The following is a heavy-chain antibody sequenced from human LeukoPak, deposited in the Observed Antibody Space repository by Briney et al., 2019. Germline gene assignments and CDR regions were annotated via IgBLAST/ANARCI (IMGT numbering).Heavy chain of an antibody. CDR2: ITGNGGST. Sequence: GGSLRLSCVVSGLTFSLYAMHWVRQAPGRGLKYVSAITGNGGSTYYADSVKGRFTISRDNSKNTLYLHMSTLRPEDTAVYYCAYSSGYYHWGQGTLVTVSS. CDR3: AYSSGYYH. V-gene: IGHV3-64D*06. CDR1: GLTFSLYA. D-gene: IGHD3-22*01. J-gene: IGHJ1*01.